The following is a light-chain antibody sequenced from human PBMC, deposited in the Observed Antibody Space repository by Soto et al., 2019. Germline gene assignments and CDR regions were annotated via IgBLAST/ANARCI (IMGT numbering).Light chain of an antibody. J-gene: IGKJ1*01. CDR2: DAS. CDR1: QSISSW. CDR3: QQYNSYSPLT. V-gene: IGKV1-5*01. Sequence: DIQMTQSPSTLSASEGDRVTITCRASQSISSWLAWYQQKPGKAPKLLIYDASSLESGVPSRFSGSGSGTEFTLTISSLQPDDFATYYCQQYNSYSPLTFGQGTKVDIK.